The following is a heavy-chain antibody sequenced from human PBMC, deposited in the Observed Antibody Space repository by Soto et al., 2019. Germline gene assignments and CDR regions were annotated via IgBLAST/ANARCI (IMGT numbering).Heavy chain of an antibody. CDR2: ISYDGSNK. Sequence: ESGGGVVQPGRSLRLSCAASGFTFSSYGMHWVRQAPGKGLEWVAVISYDGSNKYYADSVKGRFTISRDNSKNTLYLQMNSLRAEDTAVYYCAKDYVAYDILTGYFAPWGQGTLVTVSS. J-gene: IGHJ5*02. CDR3: AKDYVAYDILTGYFAP. D-gene: IGHD3-9*01. CDR1: GFTFSSYG. V-gene: IGHV3-30*18.